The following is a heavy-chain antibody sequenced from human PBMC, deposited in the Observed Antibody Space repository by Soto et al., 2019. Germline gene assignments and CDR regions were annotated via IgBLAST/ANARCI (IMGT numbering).Heavy chain of an antibody. CDR1: GGSFSGYY. CDR2: INHSGST. Sequence: PSETLSLTCAVYGGSFSGYYWSWIRQPPGKGLEWIGEINHSGSTNYNPSLKSRVTISVDTSKNQFSLKLSSVTAADTAVYYCAIAHLGLIAVAGNYDYWGQGTLVTVSS. J-gene: IGHJ4*02. CDR3: AIAHLGLIAVAGNYDY. D-gene: IGHD6-19*01. V-gene: IGHV4-34*01.